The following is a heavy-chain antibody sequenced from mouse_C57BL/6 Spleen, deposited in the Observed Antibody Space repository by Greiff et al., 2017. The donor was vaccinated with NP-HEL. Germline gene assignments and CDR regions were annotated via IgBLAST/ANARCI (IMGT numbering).Heavy chain of an antibody. CDR1: GYTFTDYY. V-gene: IGHV1-76*01. CDR3: AREVPYYSNYVDYFDY. D-gene: IGHD2-5*01. CDR2: IYPGSGNT. J-gene: IGHJ2*01. Sequence: VQLQQSGAELVRPGASVKLSCKASGYTFTDYYINWVKQRPGQGLEWIARIYPGSGNTYYNEKFKGKATLTAEKSSSTAYMQLSSLTSEDSAVYFCAREVPYYSNYVDYFDYWGQGTTLTVSS.